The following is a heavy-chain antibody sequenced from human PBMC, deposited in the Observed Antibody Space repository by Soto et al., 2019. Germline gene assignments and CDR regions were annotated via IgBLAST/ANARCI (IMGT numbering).Heavy chain of an antibody. V-gene: IGHV3-64*01. Sequence: GGSLRLSCAASGFTFSSYAMHWVRQAPGKGLEYVSAISSNGGSTYYANSVKGRFTISRDNSKNTLYLQMGSLRAEDMAVYYCARENCSGGSCYSILDGAFDIWGQGTMVTVSS. CDR3: ARENCSGGSCYSILDGAFDI. J-gene: IGHJ3*02. D-gene: IGHD2-15*01. CDR2: ISSNGGST. CDR1: GFTFSSYA.